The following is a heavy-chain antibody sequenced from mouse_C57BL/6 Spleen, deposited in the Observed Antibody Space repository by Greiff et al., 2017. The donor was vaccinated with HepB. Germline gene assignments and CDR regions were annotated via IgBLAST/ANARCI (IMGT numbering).Heavy chain of an antibody. Sequence: EVQLVESEGGLVQPGSSMKLSCTASGFTFSDYYMAWVRQVPEKGLEWVANINYDGSSTYYLDSLKSRFIISRDNAKNILYLQMSSLKSEDTATYYCARDRSGSSYGLAYWGQGTLVTVSA. V-gene: IGHV5-16*01. CDR3: ARDRSGSSYGLAY. D-gene: IGHD1-1*01. CDR1: GFTFSDYY. CDR2: INYDGSST. J-gene: IGHJ3*01.